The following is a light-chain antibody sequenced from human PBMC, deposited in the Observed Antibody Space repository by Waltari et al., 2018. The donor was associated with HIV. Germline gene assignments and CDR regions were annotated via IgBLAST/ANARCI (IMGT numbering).Light chain of an antibody. CDR3: QAWDSSTAV. CDR1: KLGDRY. Sequence: SYELTQPPSVSVSPGQTASITCSGDKLGDRYACWYYQKPGQSPVLVIYQDTKRPSGIPERFSGSNSGNTATRTISGTQAMDEADYYCQAWDSSTAVFGGGTKLTVL. J-gene: IGLJ2*01. V-gene: IGLV3-1*01. CDR2: QDT.